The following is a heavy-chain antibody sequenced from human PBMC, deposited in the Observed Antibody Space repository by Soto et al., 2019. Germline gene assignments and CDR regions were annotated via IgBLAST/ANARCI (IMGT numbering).Heavy chain of an antibody. Sequence: SVKVSCKTSGYTLKTYGITWVRQAPGQGLEWMGWINPYKGNTNYAQKFQGRITMTTDTSTTTVFMDLRSLRSDDTAVYYCASCWENYGDAFDIWGPGTMVTVS. V-gene: IGHV1-18*04. CDR2: INPYKGNT. CDR1: GYTLKTYG. CDR3: ASCWENYGDAFDI. J-gene: IGHJ3*02. D-gene: IGHD4-17*01.